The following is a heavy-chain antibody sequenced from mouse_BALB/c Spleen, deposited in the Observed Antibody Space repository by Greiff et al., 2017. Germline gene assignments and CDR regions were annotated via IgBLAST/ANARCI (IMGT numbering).Heavy chain of an antibody. Sequence: EVKLEESGAELVRSGASVKLSCTASGFNIKDYYMHWVKQRPEQGLEWIGWIDPENGDTEYAPKFQGKATMTADTSSNTAYLQLSSLTSEDTAVYYCNAGGNYAYAMDYWGQGTSVTVSS. CDR1: GFNIKDYY. V-gene: IGHV14-4*02. J-gene: IGHJ4*01. D-gene: IGHD2-1*01. CDR3: NAGGNYAYAMDY. CDR2: IDPENGDT.